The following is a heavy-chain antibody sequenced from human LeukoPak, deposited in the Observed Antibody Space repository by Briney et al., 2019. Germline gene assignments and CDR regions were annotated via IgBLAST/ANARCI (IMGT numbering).Heavy chain of an antibody. V-gene: IGHV3-33*01. Sequence: GGSLRLSCAASGFTFSSYGMHWVRQAPGKGLEWVAVIWYDGSNKYYADSVKGRFTISRDNSKNTLYLQMNSLRAEDTAVYYCARVHFGELLSPADYWGQGTLVTVSS. CDR1: GFTFSSYG. CDR2: IWYDGSNK. D-gene: IGHD3-10*01. CDR3: ARVHFGELLSPADY. J-gene: IGHJ4*02.